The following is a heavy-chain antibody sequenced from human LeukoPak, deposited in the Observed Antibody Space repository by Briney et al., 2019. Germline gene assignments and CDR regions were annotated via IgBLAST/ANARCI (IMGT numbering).Heavy chain of an antibody. CDR2: ISSSSSTI. CDR3: AGDSYGSVVKY. Sequence: PGGSLRLSCAASGFTFSSCSMNWVRQAPGKGLEWVSYISSSSSTIYYADSVKGRFTISRDNAKNSLYLQMNSLRAEDTAVYYCAGDSYGSVVKYWGQGTLVTVSS. J-gene: IGHJ4*02. D-gene: IGHD5-18*01. V-gene: IGHV3-48*01. CDR1: GFTFSSCS.